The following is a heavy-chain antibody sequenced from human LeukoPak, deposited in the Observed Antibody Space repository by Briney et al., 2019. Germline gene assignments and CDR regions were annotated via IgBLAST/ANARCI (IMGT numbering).Heavy chain of an antibody. J-gene: IGHJ4*02. CDR3: ARVDYGSGTHFDY. D-gene: IGHD3-10*01. CDR1: GFTFSRYS. V-gene: IGHV3-21*01. Sequence: GGSLRLFCAVSGFTFSRYSMNGVRQAPGKGLEWVSSVSSSSSYIYYADSLKGRFTISRDNAKNSLYLQMNSLRAEDTAVYYCARVDYGSGTHFDYCGQGTLVTVSS. CDR2: VSSSSSYI.